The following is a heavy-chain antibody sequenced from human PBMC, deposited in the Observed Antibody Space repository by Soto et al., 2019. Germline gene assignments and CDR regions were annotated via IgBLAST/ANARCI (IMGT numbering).Heavy chain of an antibody. V-gene: IGHV3-48*03. CDR1: GFTFNDFE. J-gene: IGHJ4*02. Sequence: EVQLLESGGGLVQPGGSLRLSCGVSGFTFNDFEMNWVRQAPGKGLEWLAYIDGSGTTKKYADSGRGRFTISRDNPNNSLFLPMSSLSATDTAIFYCERGFAGFNDWGWGSLVSLSP. CDR2: IDGSGTTK. CDR3: ERGFAGFND. D-gene: IGHD3-10*01.